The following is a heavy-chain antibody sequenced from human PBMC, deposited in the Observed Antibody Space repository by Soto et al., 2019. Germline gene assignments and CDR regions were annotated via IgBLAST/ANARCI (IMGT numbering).Heavy chain of an antibody. CDR2: TRNKANSYTT. Sequence: EVQLVESGGGLVQPGGSLRLSCAASGFTFSDHYMDWVRQAPGKGLEWVGRTRNKANSYTTEYAASVKGRFTISRDDSKNSLYLQMNSLKTEDTAVYYCARVAGYSSSWPYYYGMDVWGQGTTVTVSS. V-gene: IGHV3-72*01. CDR1: GFTFSDHY. J-gene: IGHJ6*02. D-gene: IGHD6-13*01. CDR3: ARVAGYSSSWPYYYGMDV.